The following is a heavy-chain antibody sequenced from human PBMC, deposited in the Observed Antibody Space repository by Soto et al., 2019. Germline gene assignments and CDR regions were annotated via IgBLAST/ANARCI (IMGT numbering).Heavy chain of an antibody. V-gene: IGHV3-74*01. J-gene: IGHJ5*02. Sequence: EVQLVESGGGLVQPGGSLRVSCAASGFTLRSHRIHWVRQAPGKGLEWVSRIDTDGGGTSYADSVKGRFTISTDNAKNAVYLQMNGLSAEYTTVYYGARGFDLWGQGTLVTVSS. CDR1: GFTLRSHR. CDR3: ARGFDL. CDR2: IDTDGGGT.